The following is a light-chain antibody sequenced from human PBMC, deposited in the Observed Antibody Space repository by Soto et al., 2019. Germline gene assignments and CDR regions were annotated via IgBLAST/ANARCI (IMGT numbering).Light chain of an antibody. J-gene: IGKJ2*01. Sequence: EIVLTQSPGTLSLSPGERATLSCRASHSVSSSYLAWYQQKPGQAPRLLIYGASSRATGIPDRFSGSGSGTDFTLTSSRLEPEDFAVYYCQQYGSSSMYTFGQGTKLEIK. CDR1: HSVSSSY. CDR2: GAS. V-gene: IGKV3-20*01. CDR3: QQYGSSSMYT.